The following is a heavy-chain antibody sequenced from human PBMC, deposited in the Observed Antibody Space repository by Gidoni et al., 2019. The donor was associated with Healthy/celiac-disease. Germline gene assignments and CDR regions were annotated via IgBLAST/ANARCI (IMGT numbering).Heavy chain of an antibody. J-gene: IGHJ3*02. CDR3: AGGGSSGWYHDAFDI. V-gene: IGHV1-69*01. Sequence: QVQQVQTGAEVKKPGSSVRVPCKGPGGTSSSYADSWVRQAPGQGLEGMGGIIPIFGTANDARKFQGRVTITADESTNTAYMELSSLGSEDTAVYYCAGGGSSGWYHDAFDIWGQGTMVTVSS. CDR2: IIPIFGTA. CDR1: GGTSSSYA. D-gene: IGHD6-19*01.